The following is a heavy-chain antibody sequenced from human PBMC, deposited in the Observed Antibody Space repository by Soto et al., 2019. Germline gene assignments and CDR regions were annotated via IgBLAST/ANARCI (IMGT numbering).Heavy chain of an antibody. J-gene: IGHJ1*01. CDR2: IYYSGST. CDR3: ARHEGVVVIMEGVPSEYFQH. D-gene: IGHD3-22*01. Sequence: QLQLQESGPGLVKPSETLSLTCTVSGGSISSSSYYWGWIRQPPGKGLEWIGSIYYSGSTYYNPSLKSRVRIPVHPSKNKFTPQLSSVTAADTAVYYCARHEGVVVIMEGVPSEYFQHWGQGTLVTVSS. V-gene: IGHV4-39*01. CDR1: GGSISSSSYY.